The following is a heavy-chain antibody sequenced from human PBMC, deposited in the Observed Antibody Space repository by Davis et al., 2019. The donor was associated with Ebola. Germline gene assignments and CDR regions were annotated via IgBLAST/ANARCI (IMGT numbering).Heavy chain of an antibody. CDR3: ARASTRYYYYYYMDV. J-gene: IGHJ6*03. Sequence: ASVKVSCKASGYTFTSYGISWVRQAPGQGLEWMGWISAYNGNTNYAQKLQGRVTMTTDTSTSTAYMELRSLRSDDTAVYYCARASTRYYYYYYMDVWGKGTTVTVSS. V-gene: IGHV1-18*04. D-gene: IGHD2-2*01. CDR1: GYTFTSYG. CDR2: ISAYNGNT.